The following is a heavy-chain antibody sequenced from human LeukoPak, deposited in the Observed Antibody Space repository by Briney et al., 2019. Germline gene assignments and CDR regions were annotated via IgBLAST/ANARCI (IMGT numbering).Heavy chain of an antibody. D-gene: IGHD4-23*01. CDR2: IRYDGSNK. J-gene: IGHJ1*01. CDR3: ARDSTVANPGGFQH. CDR1: GFKFSSYG. V-gene: IGHV3-30*02. Sequence: PGGSLRLSCAASGFKFSSYGMHWVRQAPGKGLEWVAFIRYDGSNKYYADSVKGRFTIARDNSKNTLYLQMNSLRAEDTAVYYCARDSTVANPGGFQHWGQGTLVTVSS.